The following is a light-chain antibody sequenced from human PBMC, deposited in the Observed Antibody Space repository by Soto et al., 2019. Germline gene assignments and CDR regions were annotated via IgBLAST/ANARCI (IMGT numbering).Light chain of an antibody. CDR1: QSVSSRY. CDR2: ATS. CDR3: QQYGSSRST. Sequence: IVLTQSPGTLSLSPGDTASLSCRASQSVSSRYLAWYQQKSGQAPRLLIYATSSRATDIPDRFIGYGSGTDFTLTISGLEPEDFAVYYCQQYGSSRSTFGQGTKVHIK. V-gene: IGKV3-20*01. J-gene: IGKJ1*01.